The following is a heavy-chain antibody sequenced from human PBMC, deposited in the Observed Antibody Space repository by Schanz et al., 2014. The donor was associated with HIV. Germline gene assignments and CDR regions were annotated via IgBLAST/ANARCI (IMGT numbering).Heavy chain of an antibody. Sequence: EVQLVESGGGLVKPGGSLRLSCAASGFTLSSYTMTWVRQAPGKGLEWVSSISTSGYIYYADSVKGRFSISRDSAKNALYLQMNSLRGDDTAVYYCARRDTGTLYYYYHYGMDVWGQGTTVTASS. J-gene: IGHJ6*02. D-gene: IGHD1-1*01. CDR2: ISTSGYI. CDR3: ARRDTGTLYYYYHYGMDV. CDR1: GFTLSSYT. V-gene: IGHV3-21*01.